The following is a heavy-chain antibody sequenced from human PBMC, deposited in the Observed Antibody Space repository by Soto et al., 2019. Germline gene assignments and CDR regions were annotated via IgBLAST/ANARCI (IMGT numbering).Heavy chain of an antibody. CDR2: IYPGDSDT. V-gene: IGHV5-51*01. Sequence: PGESLKISCKGSGYSFTSYWIGWVRQMPGKGLEWMGIIYPGDSDTRYTPCCQGQVTISADKSISTAYLQWSSLKASDTAMYYCARHNPSSEGIISKAFDISGQRTVVPVS. CDR3: ARHNPSSEGIISKAFDI. J-gene: IGHJ3*02. D-gene: IGHD3-10*01. CDR1: GYSFTSYW.